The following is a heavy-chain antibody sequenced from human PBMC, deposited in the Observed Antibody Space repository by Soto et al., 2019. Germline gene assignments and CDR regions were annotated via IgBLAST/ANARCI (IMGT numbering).Heavy chain of an antibody. J-gene: IGHJ4*02. CDR2: ISAYNGNT. V-gene: IGHV1-18*01. CDR3: ATYGDYRSHFEY. D-gene: IGHD4-17*01. CDR1: GSTFTSYG. Sequence: GASLKVSCKSSGSTFTSYGISCVRQAPGEGLEWMGWISAYNGNTNYAQKLQGRVTMTTDTSTSTAYMELRSLRSDDTAVYYCATYGDYRSHFEYWGQGTLVTVSS.